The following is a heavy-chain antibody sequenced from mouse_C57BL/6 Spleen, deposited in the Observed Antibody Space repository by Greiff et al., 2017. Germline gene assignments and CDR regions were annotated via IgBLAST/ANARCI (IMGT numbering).Heavy chain of an antibody. CDR3: ARVEVYYGNYEPFAY. V-gene: IGHV1-53*01. CDR2: INPSNGGT. CDR1: GYTFTSYW. Sequence: QVQLQQPGTELVKPGASVKLSCKASGYTFTSYWMHWVKQRPGQGLEWIGNINPSNGGTNYNEKFKSKATLTVDKSSSTAYMQRSSLTSEDSAVYYCARVEVYYGNYEPFAYWGQGTLVTVSA. D-gene: IGHD2-1*01. J-gene: IGHJ3*01.